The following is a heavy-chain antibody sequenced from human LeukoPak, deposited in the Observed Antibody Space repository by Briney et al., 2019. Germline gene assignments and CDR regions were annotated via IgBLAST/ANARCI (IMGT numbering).Heavy chain of an antibody. J-gene: IGHJ4*02. CDR1: GYTFTNYD. V-gene: IGHV1-8*01. CDR3: ARGRGGTVVRGYLDY. CDR2: MNSNSGNT. Sequence: ASVKVSCKASGYTFTNYDIMWVRQATGQGPEWMGWMNSNSGNTGYAQQFQGRVTMTRDTSINTAYMELHSLTSEATAVYYCARGRGGTVVRGYLDYWGQGTLVTVSS. D-gene: IGHD3-10*01.